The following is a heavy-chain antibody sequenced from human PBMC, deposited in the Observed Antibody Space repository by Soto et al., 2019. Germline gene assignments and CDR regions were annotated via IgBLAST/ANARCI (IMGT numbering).Heavy chain of an antibody. J-gene: IGHJ6*03. Sequence: SETLSLTCTVSGGSISSYYWSWIRQPPGKGLEWIGYIYYSGSTNYNPSLKSRVTISVDTSKNQFSLKLSSVTAADTAVYYCASTLAVAGFIEDYYYYMDVWGKGTTVTVSS. CDR2: IYYSGST. V-gene: IGHV4-59*08. CDR1: GGSISSYY. CDR3: ASTLAVAGFIEDYYYYMDV. D-gene: IGHD6-19*01.